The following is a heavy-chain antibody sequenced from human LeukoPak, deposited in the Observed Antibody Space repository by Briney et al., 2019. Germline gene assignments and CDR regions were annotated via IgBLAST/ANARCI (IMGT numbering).Heavy chain of an antibody. CDR2: ISKSGSTI. J-gene: IGHJ6*02. D-gene: IGHD3-3*01. CDR1: GFTLSSYE. Sequence: GGSLRLSCAASGFTLSSYEMNWVRQAPGKGLEWVSYISKSGSTIYYADSVKGRFTISRDNAKNSLSLQMNSLRAEDAAVYYCASFSDVWDQGTTVTVSS. CDR3: ASFSDV. V-gene: IGHV3-48*03.